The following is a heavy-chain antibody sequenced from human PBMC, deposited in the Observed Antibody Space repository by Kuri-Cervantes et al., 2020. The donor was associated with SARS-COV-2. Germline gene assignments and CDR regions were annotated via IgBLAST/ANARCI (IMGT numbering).Heavy chain of an antibody. CDR1: GFTFSGAS. CDR3: ARGQIGFGELLYWYYYGMDV. V-gene: IGHV3-74*01. Sequence: GGSLRLSCAASGFTFSGASMHWVRQAPGKGLVWVSRINSDGSSTSYADSVKGRFTISRDNAKNTLYLQMNSLRAEDTAVYYCARGQIGFGELLYWYYYGMDVWAQGTTVT. CDR2: INSDGSST. D-gene: IGHD3-10*01. J-gene: IGHJ6*02.